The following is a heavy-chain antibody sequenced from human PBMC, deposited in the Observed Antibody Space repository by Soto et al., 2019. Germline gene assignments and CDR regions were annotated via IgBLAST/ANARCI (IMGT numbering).Heavy chain of an antibody. V-gene: IGHV1-69*13. D-gene: IGHD4-4*01. CDR2: IIPIFDTV. CDR1: GGTFSTYI. CDR3: AREMGVIPPGRNADYSYYYAMDV. Sequence: GASVKVSCKASGGTFSTYIISWVRQAPGAGLEWMGGIIPIFDTVNYAQKFQGRVTITADESTSTAYMELSSLRSEDTAVYYCAREMGVIPPGRNADYSYYYAMDVWGQGTTVTVSS. J-gene: IGHJ6*02.